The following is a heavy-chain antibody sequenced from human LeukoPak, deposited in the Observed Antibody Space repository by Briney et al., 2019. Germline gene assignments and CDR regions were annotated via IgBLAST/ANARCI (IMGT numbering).Heavy chain of an antibody. D-gene: IGHD2-2*01. J-gene: IGHJ4*02. CDR2: IYYTGST. CDR3: ARLGRVVVPAADFDY. V-gene: IGHV4-59*08. CDR1: GGSISSYY. Sequence: PSETLSLTCAVSGGSISSYYWSWIRQPPGKGLEWIGHIYYTGSTNYNPSLKSRVTISIDTSKNQFSLKLSSVTAADTAVYYCARLGRVVVPAADFDYWGQGTLVTVSS.